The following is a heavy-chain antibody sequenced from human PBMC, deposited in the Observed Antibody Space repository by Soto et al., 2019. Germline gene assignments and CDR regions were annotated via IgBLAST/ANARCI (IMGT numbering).Heavy chain of an antibody. V-gene: IGHV3-30*18. D-gene: IGHD2-15*01. CDR1: GFTFSSYG. CDR2: ISYDGSNK. CDR3: AKXXXXXXXXSCTHYYYGMDV. Sequence: QVQLVESGGGVVQPGRSLRLSCAASGFTFSSYGMHWVRQAPGKGLEWVAVISYDGSNKYYADSVKGRFTISRDNSKNTLYLQMNSLRAEDTAVYYCAKXXXXXXXXSCTHYYYGMDVWGQGTTVTXX. J-gene: IGHJ6*02.